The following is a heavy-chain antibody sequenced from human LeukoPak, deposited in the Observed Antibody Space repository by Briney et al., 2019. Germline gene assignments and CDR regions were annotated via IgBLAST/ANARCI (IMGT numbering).Heavy chain of an antibody. CDR1: GFTFSSYG. Sequence: GGSLRLSCAASGFTFSSYGMHWVRQAPGKGLEWVAVIWYDGSNKYYADSVKGRFTISRDNSMNTLYLQMNSLRAEDTAVYYCARESYSSGSERYYYFDYWGQGTLVTVSS. CDR3: ARESYSSGSERYYYFDY. CDR2: IWYDGSNK. J-gene: IGHJ4*02. D-gene: IGHD6-19*01. V-gene: IGHV3-33*01.